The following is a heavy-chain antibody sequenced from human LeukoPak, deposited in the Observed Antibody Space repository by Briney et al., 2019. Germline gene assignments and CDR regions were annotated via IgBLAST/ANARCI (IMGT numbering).Heavy chain of an antibody. CDR1: VGTFSSYA. Sequence: SVTVSCTASVGTFSSYAISWVRQAPGQGLEWMGGIIPIFGTANYAQKFQGRVTINADESTSTAYMELSSLRSEDTAVYYCASDSCSGGSCLDYWGQGTLVTVSS. CDR2: IIPIFGTA. CDR3: ASDSCSGGSCLDY. V-gene: IGHV1-69*01. J-gene: IGHJ4*02. D-gene: IGHD2-15*01.